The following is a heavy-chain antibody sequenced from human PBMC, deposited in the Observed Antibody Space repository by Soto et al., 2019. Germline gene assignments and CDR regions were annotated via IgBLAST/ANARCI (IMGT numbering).Heavy chain of an antibody. CDR3: ARDLVPVVPAAIASP. CDR1: GFTFSSYS. D-gene: IGHD2-2*02. CDR2: ISSSSSTI. Sequence: QPGGSLRLSCAASGFTFSSYSMNWVRQAPGKGLEWVSYISSSSSTIYYADSVKGRFTISRDNAKNSLYLQMNSLRAEDTAVYYCARDLVPVVPAAIASPWGQGTLVTVSS. J-gene: IGHJ5*02. V-gene: IGHV3-48*01.